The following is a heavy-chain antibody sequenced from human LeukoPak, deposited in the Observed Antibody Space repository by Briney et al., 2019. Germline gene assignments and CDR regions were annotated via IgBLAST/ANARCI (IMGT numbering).Heavy chain of an antibody. CDR1: GFTFDDYA. CDR3: STLTSRGLSDS. Sequence: PGGSLRLSCAGSGFTFDDYAMHWVRQAPGKGLEWVGRIKSKADGETIDYAAPVKGRFTFSRDDSKNMLYLQMNSLKSEDTAVYYCSTLTSRGLSDSWGQGTLVTVSS. V-gene: IGHV3-15*07. CDR2: IKSKADGETI. J-gene: IGHJ4*02. D-gene: IGHD1-20*01.